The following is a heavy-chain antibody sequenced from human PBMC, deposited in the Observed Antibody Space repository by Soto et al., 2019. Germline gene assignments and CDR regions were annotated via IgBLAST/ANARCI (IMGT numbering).Heavy chain of an antibody. J-gene: IGHJ6*02. V-gene: IGHV1-18*01. Sequence: QVQLVQSGDEVRKPGSSVKVSCKASGYIFVNYGIAWVRQAPGQGLEWMGWISPYSGNTHYASKVQGRLTMTTNTPTSTAYRDLGGLTSDDPAVYYWALVDNYVTPTPQDAWGQGTTVTVSS. CDR2: ISPYSGNT. CDR3: ALVDNYVTPTPQDA. CDR1: GYIFVNYG. D-gene: IGHD3-16*01.